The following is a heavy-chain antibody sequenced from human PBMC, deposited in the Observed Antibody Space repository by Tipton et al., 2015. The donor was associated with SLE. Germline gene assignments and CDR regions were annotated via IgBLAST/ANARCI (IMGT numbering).Heavy chain of an antibody. CDR3: ATLWGYCSVGRCYSAF. CDR1: GFTFNTYS. CDR2: VSFDGVNK. J-gene: IGHJ4*02. Sequence: RSLRLSCAASGFTFNTYSMHWVRQTPGKGLEWVGSVSFDGVNKFYTDSVKGRFTVSRDNSKNTLYLQMNSLRPEDTAVYYCATLWGYCSVGRCYSAFWGQGTLVTVSS. D-gene: IGHD2-15*01. V-gene: IGHV3-30*04.